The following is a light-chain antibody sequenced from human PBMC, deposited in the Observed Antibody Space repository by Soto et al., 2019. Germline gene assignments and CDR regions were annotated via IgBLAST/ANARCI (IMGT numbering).Light chain of an antibody. CDR1: SSDVGSFNY. CDR2: EVT. CDR3: VSFATSTTLYV. V-gene: IGLV2-14*01. J-gene: IGLJ1*01. Sequence: HSALTQPASVSGSPGQSITISCTATSSDVGSFNYVSWYQHHPGKAPKLMIYEVTSRPSGVSNRFSGSKSGNTASLTISGLQAEDEADYYCVSFATSTTLYVFGSGTKVTVL.